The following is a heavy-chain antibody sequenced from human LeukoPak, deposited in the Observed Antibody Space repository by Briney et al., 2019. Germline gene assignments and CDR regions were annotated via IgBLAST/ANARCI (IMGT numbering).Heavy chain of an antibody. CDR1: GFTFSDYV. J-gene: IGHJ4*02. D-gene: IGHD6-19*01. CDR2: VSSDGSIT. V-gene: IGHV3-74*03. CDR3: ARDLQWPMYGY. Sequence: PGGSLRLSCEASGFTFSDYVMPWVRQASGKGLEWVSRVSSDGSITMYADFVKGRFTISRDNAKSTLFLQMNSLRAEDTAVYYCARDLQWPMYGYWGQGSLVTVSS.